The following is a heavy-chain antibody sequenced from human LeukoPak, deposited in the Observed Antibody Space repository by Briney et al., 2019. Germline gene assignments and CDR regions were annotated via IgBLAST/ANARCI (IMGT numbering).Heavy chain of an antibody. J-gene: IGHJ3*02. CDR2: IYYSGST. D-gene: IGHD5-24*01. CDR1: GGSISSSSYY. Sequence: KSSETLSLTCTVSGGSISSSSYYWGWIRQPPGKGLEWIGSIYYSGSTYYNPSLKSRVTISVDTSKNQFSLKLSSVTAADTAVYYCASRFRDGYNLNDAFDIWGQGTMVTVSS. V-gene: IGHV4-39*01. CDR3: ASRFRDGYNLNDAFDI.